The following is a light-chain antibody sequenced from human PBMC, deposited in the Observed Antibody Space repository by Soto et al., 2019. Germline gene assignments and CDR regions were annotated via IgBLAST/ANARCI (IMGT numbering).Light chain of an antibody. CDR1: QSVISSY. CDR2: GAS. Sequence: ESVLTQSPGTLSLSPGERATLSCRARQSVISSYLDWYQQKPGQAPRLLIYGASSRATGIPDRFSGSGSGTDFTLTISRLEPEDFAVYYCQQYGSSPQTFGQGTKVDI. CDR3: QQYGSSPQT. J-gene: IGKJ1*01. V-gene: IGKV3-20*01.